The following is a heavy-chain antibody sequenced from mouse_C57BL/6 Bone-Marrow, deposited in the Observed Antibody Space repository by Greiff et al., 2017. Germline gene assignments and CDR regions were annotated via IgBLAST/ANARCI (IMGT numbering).Heavy chain of an antibody. V-gene: IGHV1-55*01. D-gene: IGHD2-2*01. CDR3: ASSTMVTTTGYYFDY. J-gene: IGHJ2*01. Sequence: VQLQQPGAELVKPGASVKMSCKASGYTFTSYWITWVKQRPGQGLEWIGDIYPGSGSTNYNEKFKSKATLTVDTSSSTADMQLSSLTSEDSAVYYCASSTMVTTTGYYFDYWGQGTTLTVSS. CDR2: IYPGSGST. CDR1: GYTFTSYW.